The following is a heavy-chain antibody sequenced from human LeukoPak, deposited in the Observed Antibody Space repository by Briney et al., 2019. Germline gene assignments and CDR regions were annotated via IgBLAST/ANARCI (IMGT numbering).Heavy chain of an antibody. CDR1: GFTFSSYA. V-gene: IGHV3-23*01. D-gene: IGHD3-10*01. J-gene: IGHJ5*02. CDR2: ISGSGTNT. Sequence: PGGSLRLSCAASGFTFSSYAMSWVRQAPGKGLEWVSSISGSGTNTYYADSVKGRFTIPRDNSRNLLFTQMSSLRVEDTAVYYCAKRRHYYGSGDYYRDPWGQGTLVTVSS. CDR3: AKRRHYYGSGDYYRDP.